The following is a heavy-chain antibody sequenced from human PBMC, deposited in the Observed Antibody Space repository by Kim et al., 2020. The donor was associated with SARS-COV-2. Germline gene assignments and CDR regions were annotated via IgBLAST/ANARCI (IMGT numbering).Heavy chain of an antibody. V-gene: IGHV3-23*01. D-gene: IGHD2-2*01. J-gene: IGHJ4*02. CDR2: ISGSGGST. CDR3: ARTRSCSSSGCYVDY. CDR1: GFTFGTYA. Sequence: GGSLRLSCAASGFTFGTYAMSWVRQAPGKGLEWVSGISGSGGSTYYADSVKGRFTISRDSSKNTLYLQMNSLTADDTALYYCARTRSCSSSGCYVDYWGRGTLVTVSS.